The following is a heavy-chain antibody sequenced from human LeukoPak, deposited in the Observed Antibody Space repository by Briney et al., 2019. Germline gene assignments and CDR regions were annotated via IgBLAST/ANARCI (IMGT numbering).Heavy chain of an antibody. CDR1: GYTFTSYG. CDR3: ARSTVTTLTYYYYGMDV. D-gene: IGHD4-17*01. Sequence: ASVKVSCKASGYTFTSYGISWVRQAPGQGLEWMGWISAYNGNTNYAQKLQGRVTMTTDTSTSTAYMELRSLRSDDTAVYYCARSTVTTLTYYYYGMDVWGQGTTVTVSS. CDR2: ISAYNGNT. J-gene: IGHJ6*02. V-gene: IGHV1-18*01.